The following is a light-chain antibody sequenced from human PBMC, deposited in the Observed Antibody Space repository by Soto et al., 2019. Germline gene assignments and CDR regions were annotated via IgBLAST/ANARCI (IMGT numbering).Light chain of an antibody. CDR1: QSISSY. V-gene: IGKV3-11*01. CDR3: QQRTNWLYT. J-gene: IGKJ2*01. Sequence: VLTQSPATLSLSPGERATLSCRASQSISSYLAWYQQKPGQAPRLLIYDASNRATGIPARFSGSGSGTDFTLTISSLEPEDFAVFYCQQRTNWLYTFSQGTKLVIK. CDR2: DAS.